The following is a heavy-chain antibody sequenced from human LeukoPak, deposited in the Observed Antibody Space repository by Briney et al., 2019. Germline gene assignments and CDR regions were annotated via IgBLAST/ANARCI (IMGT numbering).Heavy chain of an antibody. Sequence: ASVKVSCKASGYTFTGYYMHWVRQAPGQGLEWMGWINPNSGGTNYAQKFQGRVTMTRDTSISTAYMELSSLRSDDTAVYYCARMLAPGTYYNRAYYFDYWGQGTLVTVSS. CDR2: INPNSGGT. CDR1: GYTFTGYY. D-gene: IGHD3-10*01. V-gene: IGHV1-2*02. CDR3: ARMLAPGTYYNRAYYFDY. J-gene: IGHJ4*02.